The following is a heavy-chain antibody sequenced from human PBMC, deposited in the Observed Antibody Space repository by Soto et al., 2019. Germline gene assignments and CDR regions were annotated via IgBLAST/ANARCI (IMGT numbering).Heavy chain of an antibody. V-gene: IGHV1-2*02. CDR3: GRGGGGQKVVFY. CDR1: GYTFTGHY. Sequence: ASVNVSCKTSGYTFTGHYIHWVRQAPQQGPEWVGEIGPESGATRYAQKFRGRVTMTMDTSITTVYMELKNLSPDDTAVYYCGRGGGGQKVVFYWGQGTPVTVSS. CDR2: IGPESGAT. J-gene: IGHJ4*02. D-gene: IGHD3-10*01.